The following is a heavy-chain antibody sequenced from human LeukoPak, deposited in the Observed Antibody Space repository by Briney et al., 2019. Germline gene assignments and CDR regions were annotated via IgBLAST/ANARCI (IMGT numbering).Heavy chain of an antibody. V-gene: IGHV1-46*01. CDR3: ASCGSGSYYNSRNWFDP. J-gene: IGHJ5*02. CDR2: INPSGGST. D-gene: IGHD3-10*01. Sequence: ASVKVSCKASGYTFTSYYMHWVRQAPGQGLEWMGIINPSGGSTSYAQKFQGRVTMTTDTSTSTAYMELRSLRSDDTAVYYCASCGSGSYYNSRNWFDPWGQGTLVTVSS. CDR1: GYTFTSYY.